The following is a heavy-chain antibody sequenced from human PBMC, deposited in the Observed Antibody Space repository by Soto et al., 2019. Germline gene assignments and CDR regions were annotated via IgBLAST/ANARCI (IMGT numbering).Heavy chain of an antibody. D-gene: IGHD3-10*01. J-gene: IGHJ3*02. CDR3: ARGGSGSYYKDAFDI. CDR2: IIPILGIA. Sequence: QVQLVQSGAEVKKPGSSVKVSCKASGGTFSSYTISWVRQAPGQGLEWMGRIIPILGIANYAQKCQGRVTITADKSTSTAYMELSSLRSEDTAVYYCARGGSGSYYKDAFDIWGQGTMVTVSS. CDR1: GGTFSSYT. V-gene: IGHV1-69*02.